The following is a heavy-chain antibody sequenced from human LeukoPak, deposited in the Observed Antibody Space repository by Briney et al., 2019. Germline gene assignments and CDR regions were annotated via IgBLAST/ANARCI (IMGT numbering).Heavy chain of an antibody. CDR2: ISYDGSNN. J-gene: IGHJ4*02. D-gene: IGHD6-13*01. Sequence: PGRSLRLSCAASGFTSRTYGIHSVRQAPGKGLEWLAVISYDGSNNCYADSVKGRFTISRDNSKNSLYLQMTSLRAEDTAVYYCAKDAYSLSYWGQGTLVTVSS. V-gene: IGHV3-30*18. CDR1: GFTSRTYG. CDR3: AKDAYSLSY.